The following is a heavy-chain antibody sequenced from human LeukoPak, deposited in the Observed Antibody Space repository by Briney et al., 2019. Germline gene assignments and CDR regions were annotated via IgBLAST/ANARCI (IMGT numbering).Heavy chain of an antibody. CDR1: GFTVSSNY. V-gene: IGHV3-23*01. CDR2: ISGSGGST. J-gene: IGHJ6*03. Sequence: GGSLRLSCAASGFTVSSNYMSWVRQAPGKGLEWVSAISGSGGSTYYADSVKGRFTISRDNSKNTLYLQMNSLRAEDTAVYYCAKEGREYYYDSSGYYYYYYMDVWGKGTTVTVSS. CDR3: AKEGREYYYDSSGYYYYYYMDV. D-gene: IGHD3-22*01.